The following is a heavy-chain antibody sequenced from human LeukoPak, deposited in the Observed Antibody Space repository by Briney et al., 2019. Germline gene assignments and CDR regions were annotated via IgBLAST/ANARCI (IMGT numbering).Heavy chain of an antibody. CDR1: GFTFSRYG. J-gene: IGHJ5*02. CDR2: ISYDGSNK. V-gene: IGHV3-30*04. CDR3: ARDALSVVAATLGFDP. Sequence: AGGSLRLSCAASGFTFSRYGMHWVRQAPGKGLEWVTAISYDGSNKYYADSVKGRFTISRDNSKNTLYVQMNSLRAEDTAVYYCARDALSVVAATLGFDPWGQGTLVTVSS. D-gene: IGHD2-15*01.